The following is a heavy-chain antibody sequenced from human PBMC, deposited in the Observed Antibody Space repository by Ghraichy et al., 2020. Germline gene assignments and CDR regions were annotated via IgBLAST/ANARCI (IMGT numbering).Heavy chain of an antibody. D-gene: IGHD6-13*01. CDR1: GVTVGNNY. Sequence: GGSLRLSCAAPGVTVGNNYMNWVRQAPGKGLEWVSLIYSGGDTRYADSVKGRFIISRDNSKNTLYLQIHSLRVEDTAVYYCARDPPAAGTGTFGWGQGTLVTVSS. CDR2: IYSGGDT. J-gene: IGHJ4*02. V-gene: IGHV3-66*01. CDR3: ARDPPAAGTGTFG.